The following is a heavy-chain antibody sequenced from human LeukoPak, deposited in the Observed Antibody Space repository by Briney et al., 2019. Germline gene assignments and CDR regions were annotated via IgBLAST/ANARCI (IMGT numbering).Heavy chain of an antibody. CDR2: TYYSSNCST. CDR3: ARMVGNSPDY. D-gene: IGHD2/OR15-2a*01. CDR1: GDSVSINSAA. V-gene: IGHV6-1*01. Sequence: SQTRSLTFAISGDSVSINSAAWNWVRQSPSRGLEWLGRTYYSSNCSTDYAVFVKSRITINPDTSKNQFSLHLKSVTPEDTAVYYCARMVGNSPDYWGQGTLVTVSS. J-gene: IGHJ4*02.